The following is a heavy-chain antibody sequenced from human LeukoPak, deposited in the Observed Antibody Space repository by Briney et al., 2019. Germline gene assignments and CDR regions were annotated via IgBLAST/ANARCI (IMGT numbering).Heavy chain of an antibody. CDR3: AREPVEMATMGDY. J-gene: IGHJ4*02. Sequence: GGSLRLSCAASGFPFTSYWMIWVRQAPGKGLEWVANINDDGSEKNYAESVKGRFTISRDNAKNSLYLQMNSLRAEDTAVYYCAREPVEMATMGDYWGQGTLVTVSS. CDR1: GFPFTSYW. V-gene: IGHV3-7*01. D-gene: IGHD5-24*01. CDR2: INDDGSEK.